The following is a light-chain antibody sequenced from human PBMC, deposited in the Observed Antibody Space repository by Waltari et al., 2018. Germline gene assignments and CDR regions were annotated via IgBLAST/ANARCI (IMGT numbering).Light chain of an antibody. CDR3: QHSFGNPPWT. CDR1: QFINTY. J-gene: IGKJ1*01. V-gene: IGKV1-39*01. Sequence: DILMAQSPSSLSASIGDRVTITCRANQFINTYLNCYQHKPGEAPKLLMYDSSTLQIGVPSRFSSSGSGTDFTLTISSLQPEDIATYYCQHSFGNPPWTFGRGTKV. CDR2: DSS.